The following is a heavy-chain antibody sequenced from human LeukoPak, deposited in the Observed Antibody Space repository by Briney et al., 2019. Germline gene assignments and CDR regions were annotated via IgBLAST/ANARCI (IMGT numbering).Heavy chain of an antibody. D-gene: IGHD1-26*01. CDR1: GGSISSSSYY. V-gene: IGHV4-39*01. Sequence: PSETLSLTCTVSGGSISSSSYYWGWIRQPPGKVLEWIGSIYHSGSTYYNPSLKSRVTISVDTSNNQFSLKLSSVTAADTAVYYCARRGSGSRYYFDYWGQGTLVTVSS. CDR2: IYHSGST. J-gene: IGHJ4*02. CDR3: ARRGSGSRYYFDY.